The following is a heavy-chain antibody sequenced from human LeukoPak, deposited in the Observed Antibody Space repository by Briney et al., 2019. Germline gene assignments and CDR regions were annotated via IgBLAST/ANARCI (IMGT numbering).Heavy chain of an antibody. CDR3: ARIERGVNGFGGFDY. V-gene: IGHV1-18*01. CDR1: GYTFTSFG. J-gene: IGHJ4*02. D-gene: IGHD3-10*01. Sequence: GASVKVSCKASGYTFTSFGISWVRRAPGQGLEWMGWISAYNGNRNYAQKLQDRVTMTTDTSTSTVYMELSSLRSEDTAVYYCARIERGVNGFGGFDYWGQGTLVTVSS. CDR2: ISAYNGNR.